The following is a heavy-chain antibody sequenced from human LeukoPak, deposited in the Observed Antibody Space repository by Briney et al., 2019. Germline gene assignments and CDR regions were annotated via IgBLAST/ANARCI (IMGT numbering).Heavy chain of an antibody. V-gene: IGHV4-59*01. CDR3: ARSRLEDDWFDP. J-gene: IGHJ5*02. CDR1: GGSISSYY. CDR2: IYYSGST. D-gene: IGHD3-22*01. Sequence: SETLSLTCTVSGGSISSYYWSWIRQPPGKGLEWIGYIYYSGSTNYNPSLKSRVTISVDTSKNQFSLKLSSVTAADTAVYYCARSRLEDDWFDPWGQGTLVTVSS.